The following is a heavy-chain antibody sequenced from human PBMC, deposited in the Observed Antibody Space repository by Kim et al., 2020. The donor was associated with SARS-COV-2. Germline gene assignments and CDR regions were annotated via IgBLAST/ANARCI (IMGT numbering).Heavy chain of an antibody. J-gene: IGHJ6*02. Sequence: KGRFTISRDNAKNSLYLQMNSLRAEDTAVYYCARETVYDILTGYHYGMDVWGQGTTVTVSS. CDR3: ARETVYDILTGYHYGMDV. D-gene: IGHD3-9*01. V-gene: IGHV3-11*06.